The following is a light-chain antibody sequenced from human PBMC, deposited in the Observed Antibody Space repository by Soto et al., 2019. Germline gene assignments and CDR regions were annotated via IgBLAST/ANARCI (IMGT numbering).Light chain of an antibody. J-gene: IGKJ3*01. V-gene: IGKV1-33*01. CDR1: HDIGNS. CDR2: DAY. Sequence: DIQMTQSPPSLSASVGDRVTITCQASHDIGNSLNWYQDKPGQAPKLVIYDAYNLETGVPSTFSGSGYGTHFTFTISSLRPEDIATYYYQQSDHLPLFGPGTKVDIK. CDR3: QQSDHLPL.